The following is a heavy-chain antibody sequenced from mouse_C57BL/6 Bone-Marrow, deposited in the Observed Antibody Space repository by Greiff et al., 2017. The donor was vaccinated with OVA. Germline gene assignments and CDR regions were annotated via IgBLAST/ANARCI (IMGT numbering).Heavy chain of an antibody. J-gene: IGHJ3*01. V-gene: IGHV1-69*01. Sequence: QVQLQQSGAELVMPGASVKLSCKASGYTFTSYWMHWVKQRPGQGLEWIGEIDPSDSYTNYNQKFKGKSTLTVDKSSSTAYMQLSSLTSEDSAVYYCARSSDYGSSYGFAYWGQGTLVTVSA. CDR1: GYTFTSYW. CDR2: IDPSDSYT. D-gene: IGHD1-1*01. CDR3: ARSSDYGSSYGFAY.